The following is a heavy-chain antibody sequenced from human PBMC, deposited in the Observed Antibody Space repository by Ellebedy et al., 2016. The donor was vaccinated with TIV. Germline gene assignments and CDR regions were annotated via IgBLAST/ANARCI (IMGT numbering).Heavy chain of an antibody. CDR2: ISAYTGDT. V-gene: IGHV1-18*01. CDR1: GYTFTSYG. D-gene: IGHD3-22*01. Sequence: ASVKVSCKASGYTFTSYGISWVRQAPGQGLEWMGRISAYTGDTNYAQTLQGRVTMTTDTSTSTAYMELRSLRSDDTAVYYCARGYDGSGYSSYFDYWGQGTLVTVSS. CDR3: ARGYDGSGYSSYFDY. J-gene: IGHJ4*02.